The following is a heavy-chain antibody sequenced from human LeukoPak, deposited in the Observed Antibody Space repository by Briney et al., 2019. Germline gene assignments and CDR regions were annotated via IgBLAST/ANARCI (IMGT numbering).Heavy chain of an antibody. CDR1: GGSFSGYY. J-gene: IGHJ6*02. D-gene: IGHD2-8*01. Sequence: SETLSLTCAVYGGSFSGYYWSWIRQPLGKGLEWIGEINHSGSTNYNPSLKSRVTISVDTSKNQFSLKLSSVTAADTAVYYCARWAGMVYAIVRYYYYGMDVWGQGTTVTVSS. CDR3: ARWAGMVYAIVRYYYYGMDV. CDR2: INHSGST. V-gene: IGHV4-34*01.